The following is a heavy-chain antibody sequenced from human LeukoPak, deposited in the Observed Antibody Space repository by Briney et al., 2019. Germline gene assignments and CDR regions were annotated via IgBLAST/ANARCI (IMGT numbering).Heavy chain of an antibody. CDR2: ISVAGATT. J-gene: IGHJ4*02. Sequence: GGSLRLSCVSSGFIFSSYVMSWVRQAPGKGPEWVSSISVAGATTDYADSVKGRFTISRDNSKSTVYLQMNGLRVEDTALYYCAKLSLGDFEYFDYWGQGTLVTVSS. V-gene: IGHV3-23*01. CDR3: AKLSLGDFEYFDY. D-gene: IGHD2-21*02. CDR1: GFIFSSYV.